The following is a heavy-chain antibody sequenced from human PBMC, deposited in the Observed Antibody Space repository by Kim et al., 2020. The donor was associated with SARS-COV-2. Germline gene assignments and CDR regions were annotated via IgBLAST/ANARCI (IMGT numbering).Heavy chain of an antibody. Sequence: KFQGRVTITADESTSTAYMELSSLRSEDTAVYYCARGRNYYDSSGYYADYWGQGTLVTVSS. D-gene: IGHD3-22*01. J-gene: IGHJ4*02. CDR3: ARGRNYYDSSGYYADY. V-gene: IGHV1-69*01.